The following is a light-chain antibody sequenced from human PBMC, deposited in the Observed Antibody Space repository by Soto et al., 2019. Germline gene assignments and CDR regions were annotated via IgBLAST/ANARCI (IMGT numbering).Light chain of an antibody. CDR3: QQSSSSPIT. CDR1: QSVSSS. J-gene: IGKJ5*01. Sequence: EIVMTQSPATMSVSPGERATLSCRASQSVSSSLAWYQQKPGQAPRLLMFRTSSRATGIPDRFSGSGSGTDFTLTISRLEAEDIAVYYCQQSSSSPITFGQGTRLEIK. CDR2: RTS. V-gene: IGKV3-20*01.